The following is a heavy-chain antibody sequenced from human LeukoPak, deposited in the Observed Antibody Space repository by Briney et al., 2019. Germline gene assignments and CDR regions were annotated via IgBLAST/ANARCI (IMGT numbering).Heavy chain of an antibody. J-gene: IGHJ6*02. CDR2: MNPKRGNT. CDR1: GYSLTSFD. D-gene: IGHD6-13*01. CDR3: ARGGSSSSYYNNYGMDV. Sequence: ASVKVSCKASGYSLTSFDINWVRQGSGQGLEWMGWMNPKRGNTGYAPTFQGRVTITRDTSIDTAFMELSSLRPDDTAVYYCARGGSSSSYYNNYGMDVWGQWTTITVSS. V-gene: IGHV1-8*01.